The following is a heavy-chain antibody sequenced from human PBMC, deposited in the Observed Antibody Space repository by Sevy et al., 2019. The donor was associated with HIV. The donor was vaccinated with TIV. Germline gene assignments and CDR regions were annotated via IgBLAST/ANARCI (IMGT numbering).Heavy chain of an antibody. CDR1: GFTFSNYW. Sequence: GGSLRLSCTASGFTFSNYWMSWVRQAPGKGLEWVANIKRDGSEKYYVASVKGRFTISRDNAKNSLYLQMNSLTTEDTAVYYCARDCSSTRCLWGLDVWGQGTTVTVSS. D-gene: IGHD2-2*01. V-gene: IGHV3-7*03. CDR2: IKRDGSEK. CDR3: ARDCSSTRCLWGLDV. J-gene: IGHJ6*02.